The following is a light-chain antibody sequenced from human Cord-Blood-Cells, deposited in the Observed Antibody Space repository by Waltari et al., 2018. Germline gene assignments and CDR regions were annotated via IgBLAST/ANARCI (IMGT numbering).Light chain of an antibody. CDR1: QSISSY. J-gene: IGKJ4*01. CDR3: QQSYSTLLT. CDR2: AAS. V-gene: IGKV1-39*01. Sequence: DIQITQAPSSLAAALGDRVTITCRASQSISSYLNWYQQKPGKAPKLLIYAASSLQSGVPSRFSGSGSGTDFTLTISSLQPEDFATYYCQQSYSTLLTFGGGTKVEIK.